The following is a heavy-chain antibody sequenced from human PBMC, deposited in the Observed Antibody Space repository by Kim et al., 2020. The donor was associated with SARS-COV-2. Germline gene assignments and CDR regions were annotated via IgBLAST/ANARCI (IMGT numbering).Heavy chain of an antibody. J-gene: IGHJ4*02. CDR2: ISTSSSTK. Sequence: GGSLRLSCAASGFTFSSYSMNWVRQAPGKGLEWVSYISTSSSTKDYADSVKGRFTISRDKARNSLYLQMNSLRDEDTAVYYCVRDHCRSTSPSDGRWLQCTLDYWGQGTLVTVSS. CDR3: VRDHCRSTSPSDGRWLQCTLDY. V-gene: IGHV3-48*02. CDR1: GFTFSSYS. D-gene: IGHD2-2*01.